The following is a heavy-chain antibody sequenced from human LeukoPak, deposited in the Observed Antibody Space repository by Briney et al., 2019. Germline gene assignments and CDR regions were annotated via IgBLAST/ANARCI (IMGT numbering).Heavy chain of an antibody. CDR1: GGSISSSSYY. CDR3: AALVVGTATIDY. D-gene: IGHD2-21*02. Sequence: SETQSLTCTVSGGSISSSSYYWGWIRQPPGKGLEWIGNIFYSGSTYYNPSLKSRVTISVDTSKNQFSLKLRSVTAADTAVYYCAALVVGTATIDYWGQGTLVTVSS. CDR2: IFYSGST. J-gene: IGHJ4*02. V-gene: IGHV4-39*01.